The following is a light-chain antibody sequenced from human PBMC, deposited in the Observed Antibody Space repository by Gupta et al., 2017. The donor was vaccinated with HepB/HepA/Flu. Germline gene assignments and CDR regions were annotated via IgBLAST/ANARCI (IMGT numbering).Light chain of an antibody. J-gene: IGKJ2*01. CDR1: QGISSS. CDR3: QQLNNYPPVT. Sequence: DIQLTQSPSFLSASVGDRVSITCRASQGISSSLAWYQQKPGKAPKLLIYGASTLQSGVPSRFSGSGSGTEFTLTISSLQPEDFATYYCQQLNNYPPVTFGQGTKLEIK. CDR2: GAS. V-gene: IGKV1-9*01.